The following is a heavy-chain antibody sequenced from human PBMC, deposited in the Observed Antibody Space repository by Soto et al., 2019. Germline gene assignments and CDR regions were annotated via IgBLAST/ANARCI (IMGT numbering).Heavy chain of an antibody. CDR2: IYSGATT. CDR1: GITVSGNY. D-gene: IGHD3-9*01. CDR3: ARGSLVNGYGVGAYFDY. Sequence: EVQLVDSGGGLVQPGGSLRLSCAASGITVSGNYMSWVRQAPGKGLEWVSVIYSGATTYYGDSVKGRFTISRDNSKHTLYLQMNSLRAEDTGVYYCARGSLVNGYGVGAYFDYWGQGTRVTVSS. J-gene: IGHJ4*02. V-gene: IGHV3-66*01.